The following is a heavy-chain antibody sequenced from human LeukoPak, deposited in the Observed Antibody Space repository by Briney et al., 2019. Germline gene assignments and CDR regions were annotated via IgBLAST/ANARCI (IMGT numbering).Heavy chain of an antibody. J-gene: IGHJ3*02. V-gene: IGHV1-69-2*01. D-gene: IGHD4-17*01. CDR3: RLGSDMTTVTTVPLDAFDI. CDR1: GYTFTDYY. CDR2: VDPEDGET. Sequence: ATVKISCKVSGYTFTDYYMHWVQQAPGKGLEWMGLVDPEDGETIYAEKFQGRVTITADTSTDTAYTELSSLRSEDTAVYYCRLGSDMTTVTTVPLDAFDIWGQGTMVTVSS.